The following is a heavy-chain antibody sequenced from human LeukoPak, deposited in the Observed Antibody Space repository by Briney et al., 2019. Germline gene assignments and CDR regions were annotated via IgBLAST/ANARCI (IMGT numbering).Heavy chain of an antibody. CDR1: GFTFSSYD. D-gene: IGHD3-3*01. CDR2: IGTAGDT. CDR3: ARDRSVGTISSGMDV. V-gene: IGHV3-13*01. Sequence: GGSLRLSCAASGFTFSSYDMHWVRQATGKGLEWVSAIGTAGDTYYPGSAKGRFTISRDNAKNSLYLQMNSLRAEDTAVYYCARDRSVGTISSGMDVWGQGTTVTVSS. J-gene: IGHJ6*02.